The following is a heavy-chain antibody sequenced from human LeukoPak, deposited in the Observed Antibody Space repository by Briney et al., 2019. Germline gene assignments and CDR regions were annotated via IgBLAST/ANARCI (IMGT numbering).Heavy chain of an antibody. D-gene: IGHD3-10*01. CDR1: GFTFSSYS. J-gene: IGHJ4*02. V-gene: IGHV3-21*01. CDR3: ARSTSLGVDY. Sequence: GGSPRLSCAASGFTFSSYSMNWVRQAPGKGLEWVSSISSSSSYIYYADSVKGRFTISRDNAKNSLYLQMNSLRAEDTAVYYCARSTSLGVDYWGQGTLVTVSS. CDR2: ISSSSSYI.